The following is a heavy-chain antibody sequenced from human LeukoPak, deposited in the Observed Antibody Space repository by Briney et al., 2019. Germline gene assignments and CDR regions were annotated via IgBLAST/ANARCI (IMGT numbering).Heavy chain of an antibody. D-gene: IGHD2/OR15-2a*01. CDR3: MIENRPFCPFAY. CDR1: GGSIDITNY. V-gene: IGHV4-4*02. J-gene: IGHJ4*02. Sequence: PSETLSLTCGVSGGSIDITNYWSWVRQAPGKGLEWIGEISHSGTTNYNPSLRSRVTMFLDRANNQFSLSLTSVTAADSAVYYCMIENRPFCPFAYWGQGVLVTVSS. CDR2: ISHSGTT.